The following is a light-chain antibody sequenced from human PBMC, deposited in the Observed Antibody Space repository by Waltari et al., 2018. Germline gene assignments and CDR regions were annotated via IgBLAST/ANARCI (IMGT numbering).Light chain of an antibody. V-gene: IGLV4-69*01. J-gene: IGLJ3*02. CDR2: VNSDGSH. CDR1: SGHSSNV. CDR3: QTGGHGTWV. Sequence: QLVLTQSPSASASLGASVKLTCTLSSGHSSNVIAWHQQQPEKGPRYLMKVNSDGSHSKGDKIPDRFSGSRSGAEHYLTIARRQSEDEADYYCQTGGHGTWVFGGGTKLTVL.